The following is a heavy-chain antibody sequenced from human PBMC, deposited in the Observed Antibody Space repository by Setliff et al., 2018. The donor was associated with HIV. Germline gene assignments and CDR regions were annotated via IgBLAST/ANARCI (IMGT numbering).Heavy chain of an antibody. J-gene: IGHJ3*02. V-gene: IGHV1-24*01. CDR2: FDPEDGET. CDR3: ATSSPVGPWLPSHDAFDI. CDR1: GYTLTELS. Sequence: ASVKVSCKVSGYTLTELSRHWVRQAPGKGLEWMGGFDPEDGETTYAQKFQGRVTMTEDTSTDTAYMELSSLRSEDTAVYYCATSSPVGPWLPSHDAFDIWGQGTMVTVSS. D-gene: IGHD3-22*01.